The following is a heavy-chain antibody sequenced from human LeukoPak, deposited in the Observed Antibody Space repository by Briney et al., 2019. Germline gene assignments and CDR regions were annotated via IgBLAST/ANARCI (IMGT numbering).Heavy chain of an antibody. Sequence: PGGSLRLSCAASGFTFSSYGMHWVRQAPGKGLEWVAFIRYDGSNKYYADSVKGRFTISRDNSKNTLYLQMNSLRAEDTAVYYCARFLVVANPFDYWGQGTLVTVTS. CDR2: IRYDGSNK. D-gene: IGHD2-15*01. V-gene: IGHV3-30*02. J-gene: IGHJ4*02. CDR1: GFTFSSYG. CDR3: ARFLVVANPFDY.